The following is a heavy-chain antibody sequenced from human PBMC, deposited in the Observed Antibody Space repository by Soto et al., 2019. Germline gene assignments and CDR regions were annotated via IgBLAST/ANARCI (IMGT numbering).Heavy chain of an antibody. V-gene: IGHV1-69*01. Sequence: QVQLVQSGAEVKKPGSSVKVSCKASGGTFSSYAISWVRQAPGQGLEWMGGIIPIFGTANYAQKFQGRVTITADESTSTAYMELSSLRSEDTAVYYCASDCSGGSCYPHYYYYYGMDVWGQGTTVTVSS. J-gene: IGHJ6*02. CDR2: IIPIFGTA. CDR1: GGTFSSYA. CDR3: ASDCSGGSCYPHYYYYYGMDV. D-gene: IGHD2-15*01.